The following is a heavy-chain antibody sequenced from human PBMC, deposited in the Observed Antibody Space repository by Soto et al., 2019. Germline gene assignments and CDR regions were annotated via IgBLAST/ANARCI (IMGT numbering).Heavy chain of an antibody. CDR2: ISSSSSYI. CDR1: GFTFSSYS. D-gene: IGHD2-2*01. V-gene: IGHV3-21*01. J-gene: IGHJ5*02. CDR3: ASSKDIVVVPAAMPHTQNWFYP. Sequence: EVQLVESGGGLVKPGGSLRLSCAASGFTFSSYSMNWVRQTPGKGLEWVSSISSSSSYIYYADSVKGRFTISRDNAKNSLYLQMNSLRAEDTAVYYFASSKDIVVVPAAMPHTQNWFYPWGQGTLVTVSS.